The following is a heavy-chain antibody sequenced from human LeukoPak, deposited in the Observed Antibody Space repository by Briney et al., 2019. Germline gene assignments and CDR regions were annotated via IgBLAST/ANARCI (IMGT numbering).Heavy chain of an antibody. D-gene: IGHD3-10*01. V-gene: IGHV4-4*02. CDR3: ARGGQGVRGVIRGYYMDV. CDR1: GGSISSSNW. CDR2: IYHSGST. Sequence: SETLSLTCAVSGGSISSSNWWSWVRQPPGKGLEWIGEIYHSGSTNYNPSLKSRVTISVDKSKNQFSLKLSSVTAADTAVYYCARGGQGVRGVIRGYYMDVWGKGTTVTVSS. J-gene: IGHJ6*03.